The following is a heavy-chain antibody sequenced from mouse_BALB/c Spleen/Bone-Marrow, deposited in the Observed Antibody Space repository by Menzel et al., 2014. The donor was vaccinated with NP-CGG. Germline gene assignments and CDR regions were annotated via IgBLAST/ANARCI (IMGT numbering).Heavy chain of an antibody. CDR1: GFSLTSYG. Sequence: VQLVESGPGLVAPSQSLSITCTVSGFSLTSYGVHWVRQPPGKGLEWLGVIWAGGSTNYNSALMSRLSISKDNSKSQVFLKMNSLQTDDTAMYYCASPYYYGSSLDYWGQGTTLTVPS. CDR3: ASPYYYGSSLDY. J-gene: IGHJ2*01. D-gene: IGHD1-1*01. CDR2: IWAGGST. V-gene: IGHV2-9*02.